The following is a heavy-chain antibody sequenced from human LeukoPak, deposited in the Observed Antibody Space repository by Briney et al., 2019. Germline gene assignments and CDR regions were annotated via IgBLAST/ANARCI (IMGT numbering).Heavy chain of an antibody. D-gene: IGHD6-19*01. Sequence: GGSLRLSCAASGFTFSTYTMNWVRQAPGKGLEWVSSISSSGNAINYADSVKGRFTISRDNAKNSLYLQMNSLRAEDTAVYYCARDGYSSGWYLYYFDYWGQGTLVTVSS. CDR2: ISSSGNAI. CDR3: ARDGYSSGWYLYYFDY. J-gene: IGHJ4*02. CDR1: GFTFSTYT. V-gene: IGHV3-21*01.